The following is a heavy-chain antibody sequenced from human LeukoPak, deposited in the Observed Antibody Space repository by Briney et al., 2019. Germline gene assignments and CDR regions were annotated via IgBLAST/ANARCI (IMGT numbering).Heavy chain of an antibody. D-gene: IGHD5-18*01. V-gene: IGHV4-61*01. CDR2: IYYSGST. CDR1: GGSISSSSYY. CDR3: ARTTEGGYTYGYFYYYYMDV. J-gene: IGHJ6*03. Sequence: SETLSLTCTVSGGSISSSSYYWSWIRQPQGKGLEWIGYIYYSGSTNYNPSLKSRVTISVDTSKNQFSLKLTSVTAADTAVYYCARTTEGGYTYGYFYYYYMDVWGKGTTVTISS.